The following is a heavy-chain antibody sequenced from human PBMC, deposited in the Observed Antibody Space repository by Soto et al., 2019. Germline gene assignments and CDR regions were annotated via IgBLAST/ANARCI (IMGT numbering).Heavy chain of an antibody. Sequence: GPSVKVSCKASGYTFTGYYMHWVRQAPGQGLEWMGWINPNSGGTNYAQKFQGWVTMTRDTSISTAYMELSRLRSDDTAVYYCALSLNWGSRAFDIWGQGTMVTVSS. CDR2: INPNSGGT. J-gene: IGHJ3*02. CDR1: GYTFTGYY. CDR3: ALSLNWGSRAFDI. D-gene: IGHD7-27*01. V-gene: IGHV1-2*04.